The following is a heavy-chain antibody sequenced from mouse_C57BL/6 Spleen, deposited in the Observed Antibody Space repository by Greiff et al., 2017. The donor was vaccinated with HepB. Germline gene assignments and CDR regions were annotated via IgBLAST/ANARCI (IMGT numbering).Heavy chain of an antibody. CDR1: GFTFSDYG. V-gene: IGHV5-17*01. CDR3: ARDGSSYWYFDV. J-gene: IGHJ1*03. CDR2: ISSDSSTI. Sequence: EVKLMESGGGLVKPGGSLKLSCAASGFTFSDYGMHWVRQAPEKGLEWVAYISSDSSTIYYADTVKGRFTISRDNAKNTLFLQMTSLRSEDTAMYYCARDGSSYWYFDVWGTGTTVTVSS. D-gene: IGHD1-1*01.